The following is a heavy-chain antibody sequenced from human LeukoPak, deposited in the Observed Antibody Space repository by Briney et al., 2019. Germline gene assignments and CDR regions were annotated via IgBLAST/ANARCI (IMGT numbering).Heavy chain of an antibody. CDR2: IYYSGST. CDR1: GGSISSYY. D-gene: IGHD5-18*01. Sequence: SETLSLTCTVSGGSISSYYWSWIRQPPGKGLEWIGYIYYSGSTNYNPSLKSRVTISVDTSKNQFSLKLSSVTAADTAVYYCARVGYSYGYFGYWGQGTLVTVSS. J-gene: IGHJ4*02. CDR3: ARVGYSYGYFGY. V-gene: IGHV4-59*12.